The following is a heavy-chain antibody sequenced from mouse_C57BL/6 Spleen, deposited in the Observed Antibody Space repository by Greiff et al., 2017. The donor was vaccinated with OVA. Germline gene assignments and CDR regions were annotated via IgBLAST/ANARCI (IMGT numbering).Heavy chain of an antibody. CDR1: GYSITSGYY. CDR3: ARGTIYYGSSTYYAMDY. J-gene: IGHJ4*01. CDR2: ISYDGSN. Sequence: EVKLVESGPGLVKPSQSLSLTCSVTGYSITSGYYWNWIRQFPGNKLEWMGYISYDGSNNYNPSLKNRISITRDTSKNQFFLKLNSVTTEDTATYYCARGTIYYGSSTYYAMDYWGQGTSVTVSS. D-gene: IGHD1-1*01. V-gene: IGHV3-6*01.